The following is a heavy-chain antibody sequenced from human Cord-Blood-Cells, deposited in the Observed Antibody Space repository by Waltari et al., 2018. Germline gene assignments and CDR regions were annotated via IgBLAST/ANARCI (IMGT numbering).Heavy chain of an antibody. J-gene: IGHJ4*02. V-gene: IGHV3-49*05. CDR3: TRVFYGSGSYYNVDY. Sequence: EVQLVESGGGLVKPGRSLRLSCTASGFTFGDYAMRWFRQAPGKGLEWVGFIRSKAYGGTTEYAASVKGRFTISRDDSKSIAYLQMNSLKTEDTAVYYCTRVFYGSGSYYNVDYWGQGTLVTVSS. CDR2: IRSKAYGGTT. CDR1: GFTFGDYA. D-gene: IGHD3-10*01.